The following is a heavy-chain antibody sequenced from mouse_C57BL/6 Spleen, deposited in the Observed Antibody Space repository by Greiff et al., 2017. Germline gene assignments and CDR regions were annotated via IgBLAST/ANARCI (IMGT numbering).Heavy chain of an antibody. D-gene: IGHD2-5*01. CDR1: GYSFTDYN. CDR2: ITPNYGTT. Sequence: EVQLQQSGPELVKPGASVKISCKASGYSFTDYNMSWVKQSNGKSLEWIGVITPNYGTTSYNQKFKGKATLTVDKSSSTAYMQLNSLTSEDSAVYYCAGAYYSNYDWYFDVWGTGPTVTVSS. V-gene: IGHV1-39*01. CDR3: AGAYYSNYDWYFDV. J-gene: IGHJ1*03.